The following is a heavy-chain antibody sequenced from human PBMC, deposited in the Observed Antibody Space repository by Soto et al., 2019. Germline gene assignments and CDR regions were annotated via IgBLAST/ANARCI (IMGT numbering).Heavy chain of an antibody. CDR1: GYSFTIYW. D-gene: IGHD6-19*01. V-gene: IGHV5-10-1*01. CDR3: SRHEASSSWYGGFY. CDR2: IDPSDSYT. Sequence: GESLKISCKGSGYSFTIYWISWVRQMPGKGLEWMGRIDPSDSYTNYSPSFQGHVTISADKSISTAYLQWSSLKASDTAMYYCSRHEASSSWYGGFYWGQGTLVTVSS. J-gene: IGHJ4*02.